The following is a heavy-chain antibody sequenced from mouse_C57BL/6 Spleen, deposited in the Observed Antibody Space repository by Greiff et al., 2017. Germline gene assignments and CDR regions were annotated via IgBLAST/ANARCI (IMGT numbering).Heavy chain of an antibody. Sequence: EVQGVESGGGLVKPGGSLKLSCAASGFTFRSYAMSWVRQTPEKRLEWVATISDGGSYTYYPDNVKGRFTISRDNAKHNLYLQMSHLKSEDTAMYYCARDPTEYYAMDYWGQGTSVTVSS. J-gene: IGHJ4*01. D-gene: IGHD4-1*02. CDR3: ARDPTEYYAMDY. CDR2: ISDGGSYT. CDR1: GFTFRSYA. V-gene: IGHV5-4*01.